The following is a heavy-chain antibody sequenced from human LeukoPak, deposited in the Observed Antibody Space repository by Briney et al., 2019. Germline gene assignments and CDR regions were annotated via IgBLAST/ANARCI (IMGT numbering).Heavy chain of an antibody. V-gene: IGHV3-23*01. CDR3: ARAPVPYSNSWYYFDY. J-gene: IGHJ4*02. Sequence: GGSLRLSCAASGFTFSSYAMSWVRQAPGKGLEWVSAISGSGGSTYYADSVKGRFTISRDNSKNTLYLQMNSLRAEDTAVYYCARAPVPYSNSWYYFDYWGQGTLVTVSS. CDR1: GFTFSSYA. CDR2: ISGSGGST. D-gene: IGHD6-13*01.